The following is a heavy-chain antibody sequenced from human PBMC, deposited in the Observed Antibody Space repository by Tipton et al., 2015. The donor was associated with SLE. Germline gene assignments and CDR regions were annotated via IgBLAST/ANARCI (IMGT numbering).Heavy chain of an antibody. CDR3: ATHRRWSSPLDS. D-gene: IGHD2-15*01. J-gene: IGHJ4*02. Sequence: QLVQSGAEVKKPGASVKVSCKSSGYTFTTSGISWVRQAPGQGLEWMGWINPYNGNTNYAQKLQGRLTMTTDTSTTTAYMELRGLRSDDTAVYYCATHRRWSSPLDSWGQGTLVIVTA. V-gene: IGHV1-18*04. CDR1: GYTFTTSG. CDR2: INPYNGNT.